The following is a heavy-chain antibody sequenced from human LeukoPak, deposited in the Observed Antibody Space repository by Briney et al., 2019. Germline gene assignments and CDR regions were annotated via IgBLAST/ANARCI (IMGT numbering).Heavy chain of an antibody. CDR1: GDSFSVYY. D-gene: IGHD3-22*01. J-gene: IGHJ1*01. CDR2: INHSGST. CDR3: ASYYDSSGYYRGRQH. Sequence: SETLSLTCAVYGDSFSVYYWSWIRQPPGKGLEWIGDINHSGSTNYNPSLKSRVTISVDTSKNQFSLKLSSVTAADTAVYYCASYYDSSGYYRGRQHWGQGTLVTVSS. V-gene: IGHV4-34*01.